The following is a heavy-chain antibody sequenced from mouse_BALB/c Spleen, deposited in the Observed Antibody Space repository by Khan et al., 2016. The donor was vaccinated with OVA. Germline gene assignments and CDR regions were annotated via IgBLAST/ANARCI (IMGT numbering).Heavy chain of an antibody. CDR2: IYPGTDNT. V-gene: IGHV1S132*01. J-gene: IGHJ2*01. CDR1: GYIFTSYW. Sequence: VQLQQSGAELMRPGASVKLSCKTSGYIFTSYWIHWVKQRSGQGLEWIARIYPGTDNTYYNEKFKDKATLTADKYSTTAYMQLSSLKSEDSAVYFCAREEPFYYFAYWGQGTTLTVSS. D-gene: IGHD6-1*01. CDR3: AREEPFYYFAY.